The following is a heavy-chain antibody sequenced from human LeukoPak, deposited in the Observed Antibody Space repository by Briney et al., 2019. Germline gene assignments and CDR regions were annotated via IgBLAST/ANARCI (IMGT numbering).Heavy chain of an antibody. J-gene: IGHJ4*02. CDR3: ARDRPGDSTAYYTDY. CDR2: IYSGGST. Sequence: GGSLRLSCAASGFTVSSTYMTWVRQAPGKGLEWVSLIYSGGSTIYADSVKGRFTISRDNSKNTVYLQMNSLRAEDTAVYYCARDRPGDSTAYYTDYWGQGTLVTVSS. D-gene: IGHD3-22*01. CDR1: GFTVSSTY. V-gene: IGHV3-66*01.